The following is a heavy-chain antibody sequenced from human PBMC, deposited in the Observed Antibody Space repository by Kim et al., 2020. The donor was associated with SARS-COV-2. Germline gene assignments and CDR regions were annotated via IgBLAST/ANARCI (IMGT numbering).Heavy chain of an antibody. CDR3: ARGELLWFGEDTYYYYGMDV. Sequence: RVTISVDTSKNQFSLKLSSVTAADTAVYYCARGELLWFGEDTYYYYGMDVWGQGTTVTVSS. J-gene: IGHJ6*02. D-gene: IGHD3-10*01. V-gene: IGHV4-34*01.